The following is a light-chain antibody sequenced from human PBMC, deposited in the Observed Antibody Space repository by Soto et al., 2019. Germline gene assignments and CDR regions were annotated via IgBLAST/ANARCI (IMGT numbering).Light chain of an antibody. V-gene: IGLV1-40*01. CDR2: GNS. CDR3: QSYDSSLGAYVV. J-gene: IGLJ2*01. Sequence: QSVLTQPPSVSGAPGQRVTISCTGSSSNIGAGYDVHWYQQLLGTAPKLLIYGNSNRPSGVPDRFSGSKSGTSASLAITGLQAEDEADYYCQSYDSSLGAYVVFGGGTKLTVL. CDR1: SSNIGAGYD.